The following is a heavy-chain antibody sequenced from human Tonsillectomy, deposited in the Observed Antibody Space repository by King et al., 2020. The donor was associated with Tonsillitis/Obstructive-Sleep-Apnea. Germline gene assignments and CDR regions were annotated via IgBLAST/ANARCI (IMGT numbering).Heavy chain of an antibody. CDR1: GFTFSSYA. Sequence: QVQLVESGGGVVQPGRSLRLSCAASGFTFSSYAMHWVRQAPGKGLVWMATISYSGSYEYYADSVKGRFTISRDNPRNTLYLQMSSLRAEDMAVYYCARSIQGWHYFDLGGQGTVDTVSS. D-gene: IGHD5-24*01. CDR2: ISYSGSYE. CDR3: ARSIQGWHYFDL. V-gene: IGHV3-30*04. J-gene: IGHJ4*02.